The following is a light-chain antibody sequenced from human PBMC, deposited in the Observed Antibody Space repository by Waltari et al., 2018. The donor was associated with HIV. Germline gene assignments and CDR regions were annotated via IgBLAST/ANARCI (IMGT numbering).Light chain of an antibody. CDR2: TNN. CDR1: ISHIGSHS. CDR3: AAWNDRLSGYV. V-gene: IGLV1-47*01. J-gene: IGLJ1*01. Sequence: QSVLTQPPSASGPPGQRVTISFSCSISHIGSHSLYCYPPLPGTAPTLLISTNNKRPSGVPDRFSGSKSGTSASLAISGLRSEDEADYYCAAWNDRLSGYVFGTGTKVTV.